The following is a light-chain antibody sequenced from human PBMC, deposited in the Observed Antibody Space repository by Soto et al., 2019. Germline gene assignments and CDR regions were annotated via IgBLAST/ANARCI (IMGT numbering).Light chain of an antibody. CDR3: SSFRVTSTVI. CDR2: EVS. CDR1: SSDVGGYNS. J-gene: IGLJ2*01. V-gene: IGLV2-14*01. Sequence: QSVLTQPASVSGSPGQSITISCTGTSSDVGGYNSVSWYQQHPGKAPKLMIYEVSNRPSGVSDRFSGSKSGNTASLTISGVQAEDEAYYYCSSFRVTSTVIFGGGTKLTVL.